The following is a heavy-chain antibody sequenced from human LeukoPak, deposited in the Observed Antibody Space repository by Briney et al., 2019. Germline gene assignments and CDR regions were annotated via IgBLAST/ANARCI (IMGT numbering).Heavy chain of an antibody. CDR2: ISDRCSRT. D-gene: IGHD3-22*01. CDR3: AKRGVVIRVILVGFHKEAYYFDS. Sequence: GGSLRLSCAVSGITLSNYGMSWVRQAPGKGLEGVAGISDRCSRTNYADSVKGRFTISTDHPKNTLYLQMNSLRAEDTAVYFCAKRGVVIRVILVGFHKEAYYFDSWGQGALVTVSS. CDR1: GITLSNYG. J-gene: IGHJ4*02. V-gene: IGHV3-23*01.